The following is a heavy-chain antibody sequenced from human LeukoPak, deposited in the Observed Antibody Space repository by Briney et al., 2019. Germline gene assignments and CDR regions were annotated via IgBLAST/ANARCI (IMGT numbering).Heavy chain of an antibody. CDR2: ISGSGGTT. CDR3: AKDSSTTVTTKGGPRRSFDY. J-gene: IGHJ4*02. D-gene: IGHD4-17*01. Sequence: GGSLRLSCAASGFTFSSYVMSWVRQAPGKGLDWVSVISGSGGTTYYADSVKGRFTISRDNSKNTLHLQMNSLRAEDTAIYYCAKDSSTTVTTKGGPRRSFDYWGLGTLVTVSS. V-gene: IGHV3-23*01. CDR1: GFTFSSYV.